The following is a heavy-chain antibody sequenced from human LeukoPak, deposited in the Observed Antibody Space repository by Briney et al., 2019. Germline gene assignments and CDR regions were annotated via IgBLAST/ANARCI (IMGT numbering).Heavy chain of an antibody. CDR2: MNPNSGNT. CDR3: ARLGELSSDDY. D-gene: IGHD3-16*02. V-gene: IGHV1-8*03. CDR1: GYTFTSYD. Sequence: GASVKVSCKASGYTFTSYDLNWLRQATGQGPEWMGWMNPNSGNTGYAQKFRGRVSTTRNTSISTAYMELSSLVSEDTAVYYCARLGELSSDDYWGQGTLVTVSS. J-gene: IGHJ4*02.